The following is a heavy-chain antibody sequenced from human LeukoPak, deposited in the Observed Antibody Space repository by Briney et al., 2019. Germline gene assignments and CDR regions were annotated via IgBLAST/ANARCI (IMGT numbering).Heavy chain of an antibody. Sequence: ASVKVSCKASGYTFTGYYMHWVRQAPGQGLEWMGRTNPNSGGTNYAQKFQGRVTMTRDTSISTAYMELSRLRSDDTAVYYCARVGSLYSGSYLGYWGQGTLVTVSS. D-gene: IGHD1-26*01. J-gene: IGHJ4*02. CDR3: ARVGSLYSGSYLGY. CDR2: TNPNSGGT. CDR1: GYTFTGYY. V-gene: IGHV1-2*06.